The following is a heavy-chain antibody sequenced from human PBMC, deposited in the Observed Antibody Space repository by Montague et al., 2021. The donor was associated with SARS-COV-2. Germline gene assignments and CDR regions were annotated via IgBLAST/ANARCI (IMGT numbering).Heavy chain of an antibody. V-gene: IGHV4-34*01. Sequence: SETLSLTCAVYGGSFSDYFWTWIRQPPGKGLEWIGEINHRGTSNYNPSLKSRVSISVDTSKNQFSLYLGSVTAADTAVYYCARGRQHFNMIVVVMTGGEYCFDSWGRETLVPVSS. D-gene: IGHD3-22*01. CDR2: INHRGTS. CDR1: GGSFSDYF. CDR3: ARGRQHFNMIVVVMTGGEYCFDS. J-gene: IGHJ4*02.